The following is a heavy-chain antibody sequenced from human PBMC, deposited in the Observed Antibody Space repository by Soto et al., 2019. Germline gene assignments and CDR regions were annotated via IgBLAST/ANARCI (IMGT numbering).Heavy chain of an antibody. Sequence: PGESLKISCKGSGYSFTSYWIGWVRQMPGKGLEWMGIIYPGDSDTRYSPSFQGQVTISADKSISTAYLQWSSLKASDTAMYYCPRHVKRGLQFPPWFDPWGQGTLVTVSS. CDR2: IYPGDSDT. J-gene: IGHJ5*02. CDR1: GYSFTSYW. CDR3: PRHVKRGLQFPPWFDP. D-gene: IGHD5-12*01. V-gene: IGHV5-51*01.